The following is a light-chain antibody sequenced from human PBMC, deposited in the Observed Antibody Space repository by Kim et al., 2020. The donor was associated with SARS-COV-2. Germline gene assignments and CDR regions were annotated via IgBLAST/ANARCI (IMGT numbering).Light chain of an antibody. V-gene: IGKV4-1*01. Sequence: TINCRSSQSVLYSSNNENYLAWYQQKPGQPPKLLIYWASTRESGVPDRFSGSGSGTDFTLTNSSLQAEDVAVYYCQQYYSTPTWTFGQGTKVDIK. CDR3: QQYYSTPTWT. CDR1: QSVLYSSNNENY. CDR2: WAS. J-gene: IGKJ1*01.